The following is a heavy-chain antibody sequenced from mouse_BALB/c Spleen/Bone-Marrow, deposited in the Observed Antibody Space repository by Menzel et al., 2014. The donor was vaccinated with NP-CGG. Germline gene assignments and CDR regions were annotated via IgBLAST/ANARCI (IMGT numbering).Heavy chain of an antibody. CDR3: AREGRGNYGSSGYAMDY. V-gene: IGHV2-9*02. J-gene: IGHJ4*01. D-gene: IGHD1-1*01. Sequence: VQLQESGPGLVAPSQSLSITCTVSEFSLSSYGVHWVRQPPGKGLEWLGAIWAGGSINYNSALMSRLSISKDNSKSQVFLKMKSLQSDDTAMYYCAREGRGNYGSSGYAMDYWGQGTSGTVSS. CDR1: EFSLSSYG. CDR2: IWAGGSI.